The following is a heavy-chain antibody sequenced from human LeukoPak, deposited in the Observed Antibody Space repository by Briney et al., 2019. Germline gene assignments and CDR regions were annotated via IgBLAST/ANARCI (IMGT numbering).Heavy chain of an antibody. D-gene: IGHD3-3*01. Sequence: ASVKVSCKASGYTFTNFDINWVRQATGQGLEWMGYISPYNGNTNYAQKLQGRVTMTTDTSTTTAYMELRSLRSDDTAVYYCARDFGVVILGGRVDPWGQGTLVTVSS. CDR2: ISPYNGNT. J-gene: IGHJ5*02. CDR3: ARDFGVVILGGRVDP. V-gene: IGHV1-18*01. CDR1: GYTFTNFD.